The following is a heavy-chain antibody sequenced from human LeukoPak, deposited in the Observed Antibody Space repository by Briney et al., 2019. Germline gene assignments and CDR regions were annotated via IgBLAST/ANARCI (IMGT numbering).Heavy chain of an antibody. CDR1: GYTFTSYY. D-gene: IGHD3-22*01. CDR2: INPSGGST. V-gene: IGHV1-46*01. Sequence: ASVKVSCKASGYTFTSYYMHWVRQAPGQGLEWMGIINPSGGSTSYAQKFQGRVTMTRDTSTSTVYMELSSLRSEDTAVYYCAREYGYYDSSDYHALGDWGQGTLVTVSS. CDR3: AREYGYYDSSDYHALGD. J-gene: IGHJ4*02.